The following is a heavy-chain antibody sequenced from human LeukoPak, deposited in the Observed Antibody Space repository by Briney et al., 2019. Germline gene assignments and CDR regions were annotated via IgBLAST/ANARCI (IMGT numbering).Heavy chain of an antibody. Sequence: GGSLRPSCAASGFTFDDYAMHWVRQAPGKGLEWVSGISWNSGSIGYADSVKGRFTISRDNAKNSLYLQMNSLRAEDTALYYCAKDIDYGGNSYYFDYWGQGTLVTVSS. CDR1: GFTFDDYA. V-gene: IGHV3-9*01. CDR3: AKDIDYGGNSYYFDY. D-gene: IGHD4-23*01. CDR2: ISWNSGSI. J-gene: IGHJ4*02.